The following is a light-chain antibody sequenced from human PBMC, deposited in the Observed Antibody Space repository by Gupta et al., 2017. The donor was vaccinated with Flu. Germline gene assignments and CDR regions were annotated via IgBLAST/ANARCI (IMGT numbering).Light chain of an antibody. CDR3: QETHSTWT. CDR2: DAS. Sequence: SPASLSASVGDRVTITCRASQTIRNYLIWFQQKPGQTPKVLIYDASRLQTGVPSRFNGIGSGTDFTLTINKLQPEDSGIYYCQETHSTWTFGQGTTVEIK. CDR1: QTIRNY. V-gene: IGKV1-39*01. J-gene: IGKJ1*01.